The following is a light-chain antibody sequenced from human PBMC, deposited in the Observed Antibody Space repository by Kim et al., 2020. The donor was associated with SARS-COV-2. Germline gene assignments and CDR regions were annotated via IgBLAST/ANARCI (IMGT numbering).Light chain of an antibody. CDR3: QAWDSSTVV. V-gene: IGLV3-1*01. CDR2: QDS. J-gene: IGLJ2*01. CDR1: QLGDKY. Sequence: SYELTQPPSVSVSPGQTASITCSGDQLGDKYACWYQQKPGQSPVLVIYQDSKRPSGIPERFSGSNSGNTATLTISGTQAMDEADYYCQAWDSSTVVFCGG.